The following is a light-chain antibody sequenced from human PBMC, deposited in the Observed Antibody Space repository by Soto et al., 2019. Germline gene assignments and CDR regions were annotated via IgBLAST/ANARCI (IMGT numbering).Light chain of an antibody. V-gene: IGLV2-8*01. CDR2: EVS. CDR1: SSDVGGYDY. CDR3: TSYAGATTLV. J-gene: IGLJ2*01. Sequence: QSALTQPPSASGSPGQSVTISCTGTSSDVGGYDYVSWYQQHPGKAPKVMIFEVSKRPSGVPDRFSGSKSANTASLTVSGLQAEDEADYYCTSYAGATTLVFGGGTKLTVL.